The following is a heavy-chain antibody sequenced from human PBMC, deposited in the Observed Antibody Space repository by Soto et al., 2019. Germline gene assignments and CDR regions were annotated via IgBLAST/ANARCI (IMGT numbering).Heavy chain of an antibody. V-gene: IGHV1-69*01. J-gene: IGHJ4*02. Sequence: QVQLVQSGAEVKEPGTSVKVSCNASGGAFSTSSFVWVRQGPGQGLEWMGGIIPIFGKTNVAPKFRDRITFTADESTRTAYMELSSLRSEVTAIYYCARDVVRSTGGDSWGQGTLVTVSS. CDR2: IIPIFGKT. CDR1: GGAFSTSS. D-gene: IGHD7-27*01. CDR3: ARDVVRSTGGDS.